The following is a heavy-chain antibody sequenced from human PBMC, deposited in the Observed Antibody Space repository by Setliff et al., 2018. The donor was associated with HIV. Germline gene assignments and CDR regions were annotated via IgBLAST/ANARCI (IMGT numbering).Heavy chain of an antibody. Sequence: EASVKVSCKTSGYTFDAKYIHWARQAPGQGLEWMGWINPNSGGTDYARRFQGRVTMTRDTSISTAYMELNSLRSDDTAVHYCATAGGRSWFDPWGPGTLVTVSS. CDR1: GYTFDAKY. D-gene: IGHD3-16*01. V-gene: IGHV1-2*02. CDR2: INPNSGGT. J-gene: IGHJ5*02. CDR3: ATAGGRSWFDP.